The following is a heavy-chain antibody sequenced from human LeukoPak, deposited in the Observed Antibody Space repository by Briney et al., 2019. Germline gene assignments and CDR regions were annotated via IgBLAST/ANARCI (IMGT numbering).Heavy chain of an antibody. V-gene: IGHV3-9*03. Sequence: GGSLRLSCAASGFTFDDYAMHWVRQAPGKGLEWVSGISWNSGSIGYADSVKGRFTISRDNAKNSLYLQMNSLRAEDMALYYCAKDKGGGIQGATLDYWGQGTLVTVSS. J-gene: IGHJ4*02. CDR2: ISWNSGSI. D-gene: IGHD4-23*01. CDR3: AKDKGGGIQGATLDY. CDR1: GFTFDDYA.